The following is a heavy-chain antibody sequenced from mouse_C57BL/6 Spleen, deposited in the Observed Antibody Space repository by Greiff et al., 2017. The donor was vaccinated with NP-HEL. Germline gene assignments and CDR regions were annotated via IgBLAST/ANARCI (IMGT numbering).Heavy chain of an antibody. CDR2: IDPSDSYT. Sequence: QVQLQQSGAELVRPGTSVKLSCKASGYTFTSYWMHWVKQRPGQGLEWIGVIDPSDSYTNYNQKFKGKATLTVDTSSSTAYMQLSSLTSEDSAVYYCARSYGSSYEGWFAYWGQGTLVTVSA. CDR1: GYTFTSYW. D-gene: IGHD1-1*01. CDR3: ARSYGSSYEGWFAY. J-gene: IGHJ3*01. V-gene: IGHV1-59*01.